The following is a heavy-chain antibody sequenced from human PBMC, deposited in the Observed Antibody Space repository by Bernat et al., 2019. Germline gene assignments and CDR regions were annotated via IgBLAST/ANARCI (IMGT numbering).Heavy chain of an antibody. Sequence: QVQLVESGGGVVQPGRSLRLSCAASGFTFSSYGMHWVRQAPGKGLEWVAVISYDGSNKYYADSVKGRFTISRDNSKNTLYLQMNSLRAEDTAVYYCAKDQPRSYYFDYWGQGTLVTVSS. CDR2: ISYDGSNK. V-gene: IGHV3-30*18. D-gene: IGHD6-13*01. CDR1: GFTFSSYG. J-gene: IGHJ4*02. CDR3: AKDQPRSYYFDY.